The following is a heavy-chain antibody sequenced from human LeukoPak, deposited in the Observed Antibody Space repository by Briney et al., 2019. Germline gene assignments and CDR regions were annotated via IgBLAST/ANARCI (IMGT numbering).Heavy chain of an antibody. CDR1: GGSISSYY. D-gene: IGHD3-3*01. CDR3: ARGDVNDFWSGYYTVV. Sequence: SETLSLTCTVSGGSISSYYWSWFRQPPGKGLEWFGYIYYSGSTNYNPSLKSRVTISVDTSKNQFSLKLSSVTAADTAVYYCARGDVNDFWSGYYTVVWGQGTLVTVSS. J-gene: IGHJ4*02. CDR2: IYYSGST. V-gene: IGHV4-59*01.